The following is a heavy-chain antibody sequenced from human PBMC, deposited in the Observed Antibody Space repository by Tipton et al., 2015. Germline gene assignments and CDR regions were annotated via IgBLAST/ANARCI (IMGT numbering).Heavy chain of an antibody. D-gene: IGHD5-24*01. J-gene: IGHJ4*02. V-gene: IGHV5-51*01. CDR1: GYTFSDYW. Sequence: QLVQSGAEVKRPGESLKISCKSSGYTFSDYWIGWVRQMPGKGLEWMGMIYPDDSDTRYSPSFQGQVTISADKSISTAYLQRNSLKASDTAMYYCARLSTYGYNDYFDSWGQGTLVTVST. CDR2: IYPDDSDT. CDR3: ARLSTYGYNDYFDS.